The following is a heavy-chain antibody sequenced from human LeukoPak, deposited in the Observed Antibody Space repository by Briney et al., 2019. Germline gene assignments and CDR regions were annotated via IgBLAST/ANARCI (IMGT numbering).Heavy chain of an antibody. CDR3: ARTPHRSLEWLYWGFFDY. J-gene: IGHJ4*02. CDR1: GYTFTNYG. V-gene: IGHV1-18*01. CDR2: INADNGNT. Sequence: GASVKVSCKASGYTFTNYGINWVRQAPGQGLEWMGWINADNGNTNYAQKVQGRVTMTTDTSTSTAYMELRSLRSDDTAVYYCARTPHRSLEWLYWGFFDYWGQGTLVTVSS. D-gene: IGHD3-3*01.